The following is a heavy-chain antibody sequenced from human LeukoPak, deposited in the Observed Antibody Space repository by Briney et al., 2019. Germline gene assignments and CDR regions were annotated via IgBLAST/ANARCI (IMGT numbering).Heavy chain of an antibody. V-gene: IGHV1-69*13. CDR1: GGTFSSYA. J-gene: IGHJ6*02. CDR3: ARAFLRGNYDSSGTAYYYYGMDV. Sequence: SVKVSCKASGGTFSSYAFSWVRQAPGQGLEWMGGIIPIFGTANYAQKFQGRVTITADESTSTAYMELSSLRSEDTAVYYCARAFLRGNYDSSGTAYYYYGMDVWGQGTTVTVSS. CDR2: IIPIFGTA. D-gene: IGHD3-22*01.